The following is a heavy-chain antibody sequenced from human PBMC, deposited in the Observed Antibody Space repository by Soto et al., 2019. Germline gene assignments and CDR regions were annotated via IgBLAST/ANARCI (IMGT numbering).Heavy chain of an antibody. Sequence: QVQLVQSGAEVKKPGSSVKVSCAASGGSLNNYAVSWVRRTPGQGFEWLGEIIPAFGTPNYAQKFQDRVTITADVLTNTLFMELSSLRSEDTAEYYCAREGLRRGALDYWGQGSLVTVSS. CDR2: IIPAFGTP. V-gene: IGHV1-69*01. D-gene: IGHD6-6*01. CDR1: GGSLNNYA. J-gene: IGHJ4*02. CDR3: AREGLRRGALDY.